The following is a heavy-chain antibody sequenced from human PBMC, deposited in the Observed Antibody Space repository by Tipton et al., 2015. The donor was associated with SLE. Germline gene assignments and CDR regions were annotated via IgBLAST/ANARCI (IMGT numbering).Heavy chain of an antibody. CDR3: ARDGPDTSGYYLDS. V-gene: IGHV4-31*03. Sequence: TLSLTCSVSGASISSAVYYWSWIRQLPGKGLEWIGYIYNTGNTYYNPSLKSRVTMSVDTSKNQFSLRVTSVTAADTAVYYCARDGPDTSGYYLDSLGRGILVTVSS. D-gene: IGHD3-22*01. J-gene: IGHJ5*01. CDR1: GASISSAVYY. CDR2: IYNTGNT.